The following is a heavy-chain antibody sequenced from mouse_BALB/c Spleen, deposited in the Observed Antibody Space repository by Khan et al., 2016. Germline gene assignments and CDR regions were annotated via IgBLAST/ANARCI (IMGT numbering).Heavy chain of an antibody. CDR1: GFTFSRFG. J-gene: IGHJ2*01. CDR3: ARGDY. CDR2: ISSGSSTI. Sequence: EVQLVESGGGLVQPGGSRKLSCAASGFTFSRFGMHWVRQAPEKGLEWVAYISSGSSTIYYAAPLKGRFTISRDNPKNALFLQMTSLRSEDTAMYYCARGDYWGQGTTLTVSS. V-gene: IGHV5-17*02.